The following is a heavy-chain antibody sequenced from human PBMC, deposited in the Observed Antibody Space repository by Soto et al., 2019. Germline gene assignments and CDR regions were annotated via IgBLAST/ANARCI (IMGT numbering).Heavy chain of an antibody. Sequence: EASVKVSCKASGYTFTSYAMHWVRQAPGQRLEWMGWINAGNGNTKYSQKFQGRVTITRDTSASTAYMELSSLRSEDTAVYYCARDRCSSTSCYTFDPWGQGTLVTVSS. D-gene: IGHD2-2*02. CDR3: ARDRCSSTSCYTFDP. CDR2: INAGNGNT. CDR1: GYTFTSYA. J-gene: IGHJ5*02. V-gene: IGHV1-3*01.